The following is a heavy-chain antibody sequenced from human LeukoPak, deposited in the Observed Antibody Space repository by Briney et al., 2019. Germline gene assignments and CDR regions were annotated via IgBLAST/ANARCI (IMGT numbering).Heavy chain of an antibody. Sequence: SETLPLTCTVSGGSISSSSYFWGWIRQPPGKGLEWIGSIDSSGSTYYNPALKSRVTISVDMSKNHFSLRLSSVTAADTAVYYCARIDSRAGGDYWGQGTLVTISS. J-gene: IGHJ4*02. CDR3: ARIDSRAGGDY. D-gene: IGHD4-11*01. CDR2: IDSSGST. V-gene: IGHV4-39*07. CDR1: GGSISSSSYF.